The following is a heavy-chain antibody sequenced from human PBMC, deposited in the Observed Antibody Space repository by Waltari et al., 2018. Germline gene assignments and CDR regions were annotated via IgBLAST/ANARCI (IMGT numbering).Heavy chain of an antibody. Sequence: QVQLQESGPGLVKPSETLSLTCTVSGGSISSYYWSWIRQPPGKGLEWIGYIYYSGSTNYNPSLKSRVTISVDTSKNQFSLKLSSVTAADTAVYYCARNGGYGVDKQIFDLWGRGTLVTVSS. CDR3: ARNGGYGVDKQIFDL. V-gene: IGHV4-59*01. CDR2: IYYSGST. D-gene: IGHD4-17*01. J-gene: IGHJ2*01. CDR1: GGSISSYY.